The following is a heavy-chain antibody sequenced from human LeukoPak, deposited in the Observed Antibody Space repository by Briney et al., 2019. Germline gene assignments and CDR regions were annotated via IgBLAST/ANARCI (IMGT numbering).Heavy chain of an antibody. CDR3: ARCPWGYGGCLDY. CDR1: GYTFTGYY. Sequence: SVKVSCKASGYTFTGYYMHWVRQAPGQGLEWMGGIIPIFGTANYAQKFQGRVTITADKSTSTAYMELSSLRSEDTAVYYCARCPWGYGGCLDYWGQGTLVTVSS. D-gene: IGHD1-26*01. CDR2: IIPIFGTA. V-gene: IGHV1-69*06. J-gene: IGHJ4*02.